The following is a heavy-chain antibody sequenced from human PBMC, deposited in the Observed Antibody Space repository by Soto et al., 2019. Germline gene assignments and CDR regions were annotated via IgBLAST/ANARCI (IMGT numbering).Heavy chain of an antibody. CDR1: GFTFSSYG. V-gene: IGHV3-33*01. Sequence: QVQLVESVGGVVQPGRSLRLSCAASGFTFSSYGMHWVRQAPGKGLEWVAVIWYDGSNKYYADSVKGRFTISRDNSKNTLYLQMNSLRAGDKAVYYCARDPYGSGSYYNVPYYYGMDVWGQGSTVTVSS. D-gene: IGHD3-10*01. J-gene: IGHJ6*02. CDR2: IWYDGSNK. CDR3: ARDPYGSGSYYNVPYYYGMDV.